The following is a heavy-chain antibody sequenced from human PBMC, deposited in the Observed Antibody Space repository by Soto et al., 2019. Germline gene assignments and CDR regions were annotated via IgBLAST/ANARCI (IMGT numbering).Heavy chain of an antibody. CDR2: IYYSGST. CDR1: GGSVSSGSYY. CDR3: ARETDLCDRYNFYSAMDV. J-gene: IGHJ6*02. V-gene: IGHV4-61*01. Sequence: SETLSLTCTVSGGSVSSGSYYWSWIRQPPGKGLEWIGYIYYSGSTNYNPSLKSRVTISVDTTKNQFSLKLSSVTAADTAVYYCARETDLCDRYNFYSAMDVWGQGTTVTVSS. D-gene: IGHD2-21*02.